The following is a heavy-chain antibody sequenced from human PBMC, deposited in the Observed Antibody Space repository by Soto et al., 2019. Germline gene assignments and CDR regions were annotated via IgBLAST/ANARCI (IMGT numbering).Heavy chain of an antibody. V-gene: IGHV3-21*01. Sequence: GGSLRLSCVGSGFTFSTYSINWVRQAPGKGLEWVSSISSRSDIYYADSVKGRFTISRDNAKNSVSLQMNSLRAEDTAVYYCAREYTAWPLAYGLDVWGQGTTVTAP. CDR1: GFTFSTYS. D-gene: IGHD2-2*02. CDR2: ISSRSDI. CDR3: AREYTAWPLAYGLDV. J-gene: IGHJ6*02.